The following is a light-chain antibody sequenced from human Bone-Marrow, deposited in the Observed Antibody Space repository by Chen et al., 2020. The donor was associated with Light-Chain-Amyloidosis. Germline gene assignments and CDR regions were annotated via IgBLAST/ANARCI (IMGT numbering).Light chain of an antibody. Sequence: QSALAQPASVSGPPGQSITISCTGTSSDVGAYNYVSWYQHHPGQAPKLMIFDVSNRPSGVSNRVSGSKSGNTASLTISGLQTEDEADYYCSSYTSTSTYYVFGAGTRVTVL. J-gene: IGLJ1*01. V-gene: IGLV2-14*03. CDR2: DVS. CDR3: SSYTSTSTYYV. CDR1: SSDVGAYNY.